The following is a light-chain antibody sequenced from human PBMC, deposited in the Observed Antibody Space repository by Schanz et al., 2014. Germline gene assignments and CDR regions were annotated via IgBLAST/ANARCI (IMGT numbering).Light chain of an antibody. V-gene: IGLV2-14*02. J-gene: IGLJ3*02. CDR1: SSDVGNYGL. Sequence: QSVLTQPASVSGSPGQSITISCTGTSSDVGNYGLVSWYQQYPGKAPKVIIYDVSDRPSGVSNRFSGSKSGNTASLTISGLQPEDEADYYCISYTSSRTKGVFGGGTKLTVL. CDR2: DVS. CDR3: ISYTSSRTKGV.